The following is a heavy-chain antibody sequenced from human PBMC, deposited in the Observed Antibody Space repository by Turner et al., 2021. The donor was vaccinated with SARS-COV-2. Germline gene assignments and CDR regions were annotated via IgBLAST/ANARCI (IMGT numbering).Heavy chain of an antibody. CDR3: ASSANSSGWHY. J-gene: IGHJ4*02. CDR1: GYTSTGYS. V-gene: IGHV1-2*02. CDR2: INPNSGGT. Sequence: QLQMLQSRAVVKRPVASVKVSCKASGYTSTGYSMHCVRQAPGQGIEWMGWINPNSGGTNYAQKFQGRVTMTRDTSISTVYMELSRLRSDDTAVYYCASSANSSGWHYWGQGTLVTVSS. D-gene: IGHD6-19*01.